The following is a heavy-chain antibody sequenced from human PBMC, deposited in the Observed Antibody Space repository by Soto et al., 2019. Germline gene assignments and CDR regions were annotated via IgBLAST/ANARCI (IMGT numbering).Heavy chain of an antibody. D-gene: IGHD1-26*01. V-gene: IGHV3-30-3*01. CDR2: ISYDGGNK. CDR3: ARAISGTYYSRYHYAMDV. J-gene: IGHJ6*02. Sequence: GSLRLSCAASGFTFSSYAMHWVRHAPGKGLEWVAVISYDGGNKDYADSVKGRFTLSRDNSKNTVFLQMSSLRADDTALYYCARAISGTYYSRYHYAMDVWGQGPTVTVSS. CDR1: GFTFSSYA.